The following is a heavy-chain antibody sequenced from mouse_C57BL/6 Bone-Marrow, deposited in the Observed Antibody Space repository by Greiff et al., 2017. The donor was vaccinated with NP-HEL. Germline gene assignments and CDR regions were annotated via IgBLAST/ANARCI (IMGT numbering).Heavy chain of an antibody. V-gene: IGHV14-2*01. D-gene: IGHD2-5*01. CDR3: ARGRDSNYEYFDY. Sequence: EVQLQQSGAELVKPGASVKLSCTASGFNIKDYYMHWVKQRTEQGLEWIGRIDPEDGETKYAPKFQGKATITAAPSSNTASLQLSSLTSEDTAGYYCARGRDSNYEYFDYWGQGTTLTVSS. J-gene: IGHJ2*01. CDR1: GFNIKDYY. CDR2: IDPEDGET.